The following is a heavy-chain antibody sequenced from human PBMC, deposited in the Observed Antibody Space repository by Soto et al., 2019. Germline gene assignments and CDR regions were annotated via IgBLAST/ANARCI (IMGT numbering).Heavy chain of an antibody. CDR2: INQDVSEK. D-gene: IGHD2-15*01. V-gene: IGHV3-7*03. J-gene: IGHJ4*01. Sequence: GGSLRLSCTASGFTFSSYWMSWVRQAPGKGLEWVANINQDVSEKNYVDSVKGRFTISRDNPKNSLYLQMNSLRAGDTALYYCARDRGYSTFDYWGQGTLVTVSS. CDR3: ARDRGYSTFDY. CDR1: GFTFSSYW.